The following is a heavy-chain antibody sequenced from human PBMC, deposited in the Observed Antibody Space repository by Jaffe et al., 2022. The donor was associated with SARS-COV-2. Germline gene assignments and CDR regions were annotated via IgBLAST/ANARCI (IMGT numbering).Heavy chain of an antibody. CDR3: ARSDCSGGSCYVLGGMDV. CDR2: INAGNGNT. D-gene: IGHD2-15*01. V-gene: IGHV1-3*01. CDR1: GYTFTSYA. J-gene: IGHJ6*02. Sequence: QVQLVQSGAEVKKPGASVKVSCKASGYTFTSYAMHWVRQAPGQRLEWMGWINAGNGNTKYSQKFQGRVTITRDTSASTAYMELSSLRSEDTAVYYCARSDCSGGSCYVLGGMDVWGQGTTVTVSS.